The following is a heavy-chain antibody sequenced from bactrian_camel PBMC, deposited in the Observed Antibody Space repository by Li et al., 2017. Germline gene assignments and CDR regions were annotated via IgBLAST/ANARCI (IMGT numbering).Heavy chain of an antibody. CDR2: SYRGGDTL. CDR3: VRDPGIRSPTVVAGTVFGY. D-gene: IGHD6*01. CDR1: GETCRVNY. V-gene: IGHV3S54*01. Sequence: HVQLVESGGGLVQPGGSLRLSCAASGETCRVNYVGWFRQAPGKEREGVAVIRVGSYRGGDTLEYADSVKGRFPISRVNLRSTVYLQMNSLKSEDTGVYYCVRDPGIRSPTVVAGTVFGYWGQGTQVTVS. J-gene: IGHJ6*01.